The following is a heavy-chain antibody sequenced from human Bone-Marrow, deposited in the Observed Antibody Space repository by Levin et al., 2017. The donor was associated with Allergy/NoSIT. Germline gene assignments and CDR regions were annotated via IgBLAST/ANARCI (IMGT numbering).Heavy chain of an antibody. CDR2: ISSSSSTI. CDR3: ASAYCGGDCYAIDY. J-gene: IGHJ4*02. Sequence: GASVKVSCAASGFTISRHSMNWVRQAPGKGLEWVSYISSSSSTIYYADSVKGRFTISRDNAKNSLYLQMNSLRDEDTAVYYCASAYCGGDCYAIDYWGQGTLVTVSS. V-gene: IGHV3-48*02. CDR1: GFTISRHS. D-gene: IGHD2-21*01.